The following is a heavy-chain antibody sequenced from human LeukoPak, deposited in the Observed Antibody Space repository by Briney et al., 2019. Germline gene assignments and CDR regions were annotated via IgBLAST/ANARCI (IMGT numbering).Heavy chain of an antibody. Sequence: GGSLRLSCAASGFTFSSYWMSWVRQAPGKGLEWVANIKQDGSEKYYVDSVKGRFTISRDNAKNSLYLQMNSLRAEDTALYYCAKPPGSGTEPFYFDYWGQGTLVTVSS. V-gene: IGHV3-7*03. CDR2: IKQDGSEK. CDR1: GFTFSSYW. J-gene: IGHJ4*02. CDR3: AKPPGSGTEPFYFDY. D-gene: IGHD3-10*01.